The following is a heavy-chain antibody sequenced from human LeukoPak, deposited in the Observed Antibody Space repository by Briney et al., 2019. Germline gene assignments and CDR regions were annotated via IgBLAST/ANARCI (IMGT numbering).Heavy chain of an antibody. D-gene: IGHD6-19*01. V-gene: IGHV1-18*01. CDR3: ARVWGSGYITP. CDR2: ISAYNGNT. Sequence: ASVKVSCKASGYDFTKYAVQWVRQAPGQGLEWMGWISAYNGNTNYAQKLQGRVTMTTDTSTSTAYMELRSLRSDDTAVYYCARVWGSGYITPWGQGTLVTVSS. CDR1: GYDFTKYA. J-gene: IGHJ5*02.